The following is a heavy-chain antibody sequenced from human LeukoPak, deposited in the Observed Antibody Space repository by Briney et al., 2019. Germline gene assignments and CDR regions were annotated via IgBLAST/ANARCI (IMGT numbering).Heavy chain of an antibody. Sequence: GGSLRLSCAASGCTFSSFGMNWVRQAPGKGLEWVASISTSSSYIYYGDSVKGRFTISRDNAKNSLYLQMNSLRAEDTAVYYCARDYCSGGSCYPYWGQGTLVTVSS. CDR3: ARDYCSGGSCYPY. J-gene: IGHJ4*02. D-gene: IGHD2-15*01. V-gene: IGHV3-21*06. CDR1: GCTFSSFG. CDR2: ISTSSSYI.